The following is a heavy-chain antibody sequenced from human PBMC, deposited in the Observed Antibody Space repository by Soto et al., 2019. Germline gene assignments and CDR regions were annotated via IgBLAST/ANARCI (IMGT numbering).Heavy chain of an antibody. CDR3: ARLYYDYV. CDR1: GFTFGTYS. Sequence: SLRLSCAGSGFTFGTYSMNWVRQAAGKGLEWIAYISYDSDTIQYADSVKGRFTISRDNAKNSLYLQMNSLRDEDTAVYYCARLYYDYVWGQGTMVTVSS. CDR2: ISYDSDTI. D-gene: IGHD3-3*01. V-gene: IGHV3-48*02. J-gene: IGHJ3*01.